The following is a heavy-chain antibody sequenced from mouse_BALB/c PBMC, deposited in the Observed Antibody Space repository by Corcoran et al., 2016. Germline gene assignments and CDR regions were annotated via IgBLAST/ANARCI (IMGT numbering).Heavy chain of an antibody. CDR3: ARSANWDAMDY. D-gene: IGHD4-1*01. J-gene: IGHJ4*01. Sequence: QIQLVQSGPELKKPGETVKISCKASGYTFTNYGMNWVKQAPGKGLKGMGWINTYTGEPTYADDFKGRFAFSLETSANTAYLQINNLKNEDTATYFCARSANWDAMDYWGQGTSVTVSS. CDR1: GYTFTNYG. V-gene: IGHV9-3-1*01. CDR2: INTYTGEP.